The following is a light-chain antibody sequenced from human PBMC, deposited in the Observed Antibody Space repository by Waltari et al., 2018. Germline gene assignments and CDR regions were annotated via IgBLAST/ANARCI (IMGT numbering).Light chain of an antibody. CDR2: DVD. Sequence: QSALTQPASVSASRGQSITIPCPVTSSDVATYNSISWYQQYPGKAHELILYDVDNRPSGVSNRFSGSKSGNTASLTISGLQAEDEADYYCNSYTTNTRFFGGGTKLTVL. J-gene: IGLJ2*01. V-gene: IGLV2-14*03. CDR1: SSDVATYNS. CDR3: NSYTTNTRF.